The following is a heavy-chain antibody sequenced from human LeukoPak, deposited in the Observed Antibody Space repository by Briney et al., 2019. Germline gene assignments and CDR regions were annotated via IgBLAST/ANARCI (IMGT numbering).Heavy chain of an antibody. CDR1: GGSIDITNY. CDR2: ISHDGTT. CDR3: TREDRPFCPFAY. Sequence: PETLSLTCGVSGGSIDITNYWSWVRQAPGKGLEWIGEISHDGTTNHNPSLRSRVAMSLDRANNQFSLSLTSVTAADTAVYYCTREDRPFCPFAYWGQGVLVTVPS. V-gene: IGHV4-4*03. D-gene: IGHD3-22*01. J-gene: IGHJ4*02.